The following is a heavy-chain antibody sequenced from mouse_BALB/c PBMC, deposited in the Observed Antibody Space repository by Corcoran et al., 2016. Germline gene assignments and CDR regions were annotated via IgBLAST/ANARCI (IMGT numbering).Heavy chain of an antibody. D-gene: IGHD2-4*01. J-gene: IGHJ3*01. CDR2: INPYNDGT. CDR1: GYTFNSYV. Sequence: EIQLQQAGPELVKPGASVKMSCKASGYTFNSYVMHWVKQKPGQGLEWIGYINPYNDGTKYNEKFKGKATLTSDKSSSTAYMELSSLPSEDSAVYYCARNYDCWGQGTLVTFSA. CDR3: ARNYDC. V-gene: IGHV1S136*01.